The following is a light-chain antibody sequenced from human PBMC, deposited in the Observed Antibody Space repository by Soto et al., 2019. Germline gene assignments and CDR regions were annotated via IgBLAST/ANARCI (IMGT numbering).Light chain of an antibody. J-gene: IGKJ1*01. CDR3: QQYAASPRT. CDR2: DTS. Sequence: EIVLTQSPGTLSLSPGERATLSCRASQIVSSGYLAWYQQKVGQAPRLLIYDTSSRATGIPDRFSGSGSGTDFTLTVSRLEPEDVAMYYCQQYAASPRTFGQGTKVEIK. CDR1: QIVSSGY. V-gene: IGKV3-20*01.